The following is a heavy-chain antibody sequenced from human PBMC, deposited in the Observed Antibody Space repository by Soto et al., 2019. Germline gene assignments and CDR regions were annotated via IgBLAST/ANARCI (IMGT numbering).Heavy chain of an antibody. J-gene: IGHJ4*02. CDR3: ARDVIAAAGTAG. CDR2: IIPICGTA. Sequence: QVQLVQSGAEVKKPGSSVKVSCKASGGTFSSYAISWVRQAPGQGLEWMGGIIPICGTANYEQKFQGRVTIXAXXSTSTAYMELSSLRSEDTAVYYCARDVIAAAGTAGWGQGTLVTVSS. V-gene: IGHV1-69*12. D-gene: IGHD6-13*01. CDR1: GGTFSSYA.